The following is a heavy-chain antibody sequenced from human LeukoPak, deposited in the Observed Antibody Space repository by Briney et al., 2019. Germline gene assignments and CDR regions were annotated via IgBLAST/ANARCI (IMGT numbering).Heavy chain of an antibody. D-gene: IGHD5-18*01. CDR3: ARDDVDTPPFDY. CDR1: GASISSYY. V-gene: IGHV4-4*07. CDR2: IYVSGSS. J-gene: IGHJ4*02. Sequence: SETLSLTCTVSGASISSYYWSWIRQPAGKGLEWIGRIYVSGSSVYNPSLKSRVTISVDTSKNQLSLRLKSVTAADAAVYYCARDDVDTPPFDYLGQGTLVTVSS.